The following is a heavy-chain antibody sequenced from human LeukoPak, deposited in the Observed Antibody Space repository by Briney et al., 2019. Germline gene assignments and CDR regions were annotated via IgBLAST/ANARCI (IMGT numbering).Heavy chain of an antibody. CDR2: ISGSGGST. CDR1: GFTFSSYA. J-gene: IGHJ6*02. D-gene: IGHD1-1*01. V-gene: IGHV3-23*01. Sequence: GGSLRLSCAASGFTFSSYAMSWVRQAPGKGLEWVSAISGSGGSTYYADSVKGRFTISRDNSKNTLYLQMNSLRAEDTAVYYCASEDRYTSYYYYGMDVWGQGATVTVSS. CDR3: ASEDRYTSYYYYGMDV.